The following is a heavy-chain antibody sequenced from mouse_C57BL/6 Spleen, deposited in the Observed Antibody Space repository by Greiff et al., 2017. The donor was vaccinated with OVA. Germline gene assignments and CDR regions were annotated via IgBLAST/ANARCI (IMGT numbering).Heavy chain of an antibody. J-gene: IGHJ1*03. D-gene: IGHD1-1*01. V-gene: IGHV1-64*01. CDR2: IHPNSGST. Sequence: QVQLQQPGAELVKPGASVKLSCKASGYTFTSYWMHWVKQRPGQGLEWIGMIHPNSGSTNYNEKFKSKATLTVDKSSSTAYMQLSRLTSEDSAVYYCARRPYGSSPYWYFDVWGTGTTITVSS. CDR1: GYTFTSYW. CDR3: ARRPYGSSPYWYFDV.